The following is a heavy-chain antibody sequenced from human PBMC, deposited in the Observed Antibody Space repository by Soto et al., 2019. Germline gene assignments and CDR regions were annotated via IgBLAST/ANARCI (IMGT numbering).Heavy chain of an antibody. D-gene: IGHD3-22*01. CDR1: GFTFTSSA. V-gene: IGHV1-58*01. J-gene: IGHJ3*02. Sequence: SVKVSCKASGFTFTSSAVQWVRQARGQRLEWIGWIVVGSGNTNYAQKFQERVTITRDMSTSTAYMELSSLRSEDTAVYYCASSNSYDSSGYYAVSFDIWGQGTMVTVSS. CDR2: IVVGSGNT. CDR3: ASSNSYDSSGYYAVSFDI.